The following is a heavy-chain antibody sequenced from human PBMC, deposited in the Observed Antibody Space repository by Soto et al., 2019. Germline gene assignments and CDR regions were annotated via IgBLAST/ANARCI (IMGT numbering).Heavy chain of an antibody. CDR1: GFTFSSYG. CDR2: ISYDGSNK. J-gene: IGHJ3*02. V-gene: IGHV3-30*18. Sequence: PGGSLRLSCAASGFTFSSYGMHWVRQAPGKGLEWVAVISYDGSNKYYADSVKGRFTISRDNSKNTLYLQMNSLRAEDTAVYYCAKDLPHEVDSGYDLDAFDIWGQGTMVTVSS. D-gene: IGHD5-12*01. CDR3: AKDLPHEVDSGYDLDAFDI.